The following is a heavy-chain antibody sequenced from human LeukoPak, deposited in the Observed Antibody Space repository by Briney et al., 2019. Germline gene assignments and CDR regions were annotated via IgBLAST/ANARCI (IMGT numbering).Heavy chain of an antibody. J-gene: IGHJ4*02. Sequence: SETLSLXCTVSGGSISSSSYYWGWIRQPPGKGLEWIGSIYYSGIIYSNPSLKSRVTISLDTSKNQFSLKLSSVTAADTAVYYCARPGQGYFDSWGPGTPVSVSS. V-gene: IGHV4-39*01. CDR3: ARPGQGYFDS. CDR1: GGSISSSSYY. CDR2: IYYSGII.